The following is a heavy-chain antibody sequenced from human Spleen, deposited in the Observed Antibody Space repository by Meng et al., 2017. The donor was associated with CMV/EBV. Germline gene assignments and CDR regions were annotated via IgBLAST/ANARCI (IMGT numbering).Heavy chain of an antibody. CDR1: GFTFSSYS. D-gene: IGHD6-6*01. V-gene: IGHV3-21*01. J-gene: IGHJ4*02. CDR3: ARDRHQYSSSSSCFDY. CDR2: ISSTSRYI. Sequence: ETLSLTCAASGFTFSSYSMNWVRQAPGKGLEWVSSISSTSRYIYYADSVKGRFTISRDNAKNSLYLQMNSLRAEDTAVYYCARDRHQYSSSSSCFDYWGQGTLVTVSS.